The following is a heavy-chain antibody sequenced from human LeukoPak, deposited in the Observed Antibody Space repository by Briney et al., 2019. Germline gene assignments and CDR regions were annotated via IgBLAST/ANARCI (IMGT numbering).Heavy chain of an antibody. CDR2: IFRSGST. CDR1: GYSISSGYY. D-gene: IGHD2-15*01. J-gene: IGHJ5*02. CDR3: ARGGKAAPGGIAATPLYNWFDP. Sequence: PSETLSLTCAVSGYSISSGYYWGWIRQPPGKGLEWIGSIFRSGSTYYNPSLKSRLTISVDTSKNQFSLKLSSVTAADTAVYYCARGGKAAPGGIAATPLYNWFDPWGQGTLVTVSS. V-gene: IGHV4-38-2*01.